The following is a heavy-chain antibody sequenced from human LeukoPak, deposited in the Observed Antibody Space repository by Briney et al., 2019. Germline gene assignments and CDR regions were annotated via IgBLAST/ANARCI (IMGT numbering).Heavy chain of an antibody. J-gene: IGHJ4*02. CDR2: IYFSGST. D-gene: IGHD1-26*01. CDR1: GGSLSNYY. V-gene: IGHV4-59*08. Sequence: PSETLSLTCTVSGGSLSNYYWSWLRLPPGKGLEWIGYIYFSGSTNYNPSLKSRLTISVDTSKNQFSLKLSSVTAADTAVYYCARSGTVGAMPVWGQGTLVTVSS. CDR3: ARSGTVGAMPV.